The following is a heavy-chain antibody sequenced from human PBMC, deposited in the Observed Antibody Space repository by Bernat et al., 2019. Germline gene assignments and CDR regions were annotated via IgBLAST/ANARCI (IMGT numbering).Heavy chain of an antibody. V-gene: IGHV3-21*01. CDR3: ARAGSITMVRGVIISYYYYGMDV. J-gene: IGHJ6*02. D-gene: IGHD3-10*01. Sequence: EVQLVESGGGLVKPGGSLRLSCAASGFTFSSYSMNWVRQAPGKGLEWVSSISSSSSSYIYYADSVKGRFTISRDNAKNSLYLQMNSLRAEDTAVYYCARAGSITMVRGVIISYYYYGMDVWGQGTTVTVSS. CDR2: ISSSSSSYI. CDR1: GFTFSSYS.